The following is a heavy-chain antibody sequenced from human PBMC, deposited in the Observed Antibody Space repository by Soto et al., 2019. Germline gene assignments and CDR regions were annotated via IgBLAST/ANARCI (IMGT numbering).Heavy chain of an antibody. J-gene: IGHJ4*02. CDR3: ARGITLPTPLDX. Sequence: ASVKVSCKASGYTFTSYAIHWVRQAPGQRLEWMGWINAGNGNTKYSQKFQGRVTITRDTSASTAYMELSSLRSEDTAVYYCARGITLPTPLDXWGQGTLVTVSS. CDR1: GYTFTSYA. D-gene: IGHD1-20*01. CDR2: INAGNGNT. V-gene: IGHV1-3*01.